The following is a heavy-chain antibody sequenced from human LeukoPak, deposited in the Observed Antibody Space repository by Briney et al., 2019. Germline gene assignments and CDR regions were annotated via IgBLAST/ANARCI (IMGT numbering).Heavy chain of an antibody. Sequence: GGSLRLSCAASGFTFSSYSMNWVRQAPGKGLEWVSSISSSSSYIYYADSVKGRFTISRDNAKNSLHLQMNSLRAEDTAVYYCARADGSGSYSYLDYWGQGTLVTVSS. CDR2: ISSSSSYI. CDR1: GFTFSSYS. D-gene: IGHD3-10*01. V-gene: IGHV3-21*01. CDR3: ARADGSGSYSYLDY. J-gene: IGHJ4*02.